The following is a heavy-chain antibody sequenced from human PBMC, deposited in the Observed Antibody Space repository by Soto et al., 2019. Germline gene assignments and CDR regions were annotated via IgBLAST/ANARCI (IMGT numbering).Heavy chain of an antibody. D-gene: IGHD6-13*01. CDR1: VGSFSCYY. V-gene: IGHV4-34*01. CDR3: ARWNLSSSWGYYYYYGMDV. Sequence: SETLSLTCAVYVGSFSCYYWSWIRQPPGKGLEWIGEINHSGSTNYNPSLKSRVTISVDTSKNQFSLKLSSVTAADTAVYYCARWNLSSSWGYYYYYGMDVWGQGTTVTVSS. CDR2: INHSGST. J-gene: IGHJ6*02.